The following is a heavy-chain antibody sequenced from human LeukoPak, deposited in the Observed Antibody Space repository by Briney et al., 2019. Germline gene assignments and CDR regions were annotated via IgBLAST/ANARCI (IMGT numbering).Heavy chain of an antibody. J-gene: IGHJ5*02. V-gene: IGHV4-34*01. CDR1: GGSFSGYY. Sequence: PSETLSLTCAVYGGSFSGYYWSWIRQPPGKGLDWIGEINHSGSTNYNPSLKSRVTISVDTYKNQFSLKLSSVTAADTAVYYCARVGYCSGGSCFSWFDPWGQGTLVTVSS. D-gene: IGHD2-15*01. CDR3: ARVGYCSGGSCFSWFDP. CDR2: INHSGST.